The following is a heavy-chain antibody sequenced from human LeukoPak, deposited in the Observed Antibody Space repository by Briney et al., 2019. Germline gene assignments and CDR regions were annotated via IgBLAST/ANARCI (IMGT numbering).Heavy chain of an antibody. J-gene: IGHJ4*02. CDR2: IYHSGRT. CDR3: ARLYLPATRFDY. CDR1: GGSISSSNW. D-gene: IGHD5-24*01. V-gene: IGHV4-4*02. Sequence: SETLSLTCAVSGGSISSSNWWSWVRQPPGKGLEWIGSIYHSGRTFYNPSLKSRVTMSADTSKNQFSLKLTSVTAADTAVYYCARLYLPATRFDYWGQGTLVTVSS.